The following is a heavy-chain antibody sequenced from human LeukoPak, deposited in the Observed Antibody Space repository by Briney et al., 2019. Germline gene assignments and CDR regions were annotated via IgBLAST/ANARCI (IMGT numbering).Heavy chain of an antibody. CDR3: ARGQDGYYDFWSGPAAFDI. J-gene: IGHJ3*02. CDR2: IKQDGSEK. CDR1: GFTFSSYW. Sequence: QAGGSLRLSCAASGFTFSSYWMSWVRQAPGKGLEWVANIKQDGSEKYYVDSVKGRFTISRDNAKNSLYLQMNSPRAEDTAVYYCARGQDGYYDFWSGPAAFDIWGQGTMVTVSS. V-gene: IGHV3-7*01. D-gene: IGHD3-3*01.